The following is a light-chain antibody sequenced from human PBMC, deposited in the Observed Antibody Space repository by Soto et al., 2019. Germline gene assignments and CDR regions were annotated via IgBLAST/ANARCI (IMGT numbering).Light chain of an antibody. V-gene: IGLV2-11*01. J-gene: IGLJ2*01. CDR2: EVS. CDR1: SSDVGGYNY. Sequence: QSALTQPRSVSGSPGQSVTISCTGTSSDVGGYNYVSWYQQHPGKAPKLMIYEVSKRPSGVSNRFSGSKSGNAASLTISGLQPEDEAAYYCSSYTGSNTLVVFGGGTKLTVL. CDR3: SSYTGSNTLVV.